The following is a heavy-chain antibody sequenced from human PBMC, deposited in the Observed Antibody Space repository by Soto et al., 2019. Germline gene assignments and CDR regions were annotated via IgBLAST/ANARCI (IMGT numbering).Heavy chain of an antibody. CDR1: GGSISSGGYY. D-gene: IGHD3-22*01. V-gene: IGHV4-31*03. Sequence: PSETLSLTCTVSGGSISSGGYYWSWIRQHPGKGLEWIGYIYYSGSTYYNPSLKSRVTISVDTSKNQFSLKLSSVTAADTAVYYCARFTLYYDSSGYYFDYWGQGTLVTVS. J-gene: IGHJ4*02. CDR2: IYYSGST. CDR3: ARFTLYYDSSGYYFDY.